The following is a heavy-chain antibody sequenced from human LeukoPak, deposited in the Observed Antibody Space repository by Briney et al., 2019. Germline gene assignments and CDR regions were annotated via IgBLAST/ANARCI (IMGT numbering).Heavy chain of an antibody. J-gene: IGHJ1*01. CDR1: GGSISSYY. CDR2: IYYSGST. CDR3: ARCPRAAAAGPFQH. V-gene: IGHV4-59*08. D-gene: IGHD6-13*01. Sequence: SETLSLTRTVSGGSISSYYWSWIRQPPGRGLEWIGYIYYSGSTNYNPSLKSRVTISVDTSKNQFSLKLSSVTAADTAVYYCARCPRAAAAGPFQHWGQGTLVTVSS.